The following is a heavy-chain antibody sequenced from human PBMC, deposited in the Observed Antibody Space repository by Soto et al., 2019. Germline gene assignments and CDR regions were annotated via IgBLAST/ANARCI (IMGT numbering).Heavy chain of an antibody. CDR3: ATHRFYGDYYYYYYYGMDV. D-gene: IGHD4-17*01. Sequence: SETLSLTCAVYGGSFSGYYWSWIRQPPGKGLEWIGEINHSGSTNYNPSLKSRVTISVDTSKNQFSLKLSSVTAADTAVYYCATHRFYGDYYYYYYYGMDVWGQGTTVTVS. J-gene: IGHJ6*02. CDR1: GGSFSGYY. V-gene: IGHV4-34*01. CDR2: INHSGST.